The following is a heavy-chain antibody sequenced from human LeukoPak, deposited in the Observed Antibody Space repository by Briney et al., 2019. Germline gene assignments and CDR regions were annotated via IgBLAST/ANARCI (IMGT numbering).Heavy chain of an antibody. CDR1: GGTFSSYA. J-gene: IGHJ4*02. Sequence: SVKVSCKAPGGTFSSYAISWVRQAPGQGLEWMGRIIPILGIANYAQKFQGRVTITADKSTSTAYMELSSLRSEDTAVYYCASCSSGWNDYWGQGTLVTVSS. D-gene: IGHD6-19*01. V-gene: IGHV1-69*04. CDR3: ASCSSGWNDY. CDR2: IIPILGIA.